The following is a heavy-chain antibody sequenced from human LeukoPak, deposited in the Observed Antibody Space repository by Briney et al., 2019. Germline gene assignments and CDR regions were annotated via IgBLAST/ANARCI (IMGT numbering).Heavy chain of an antibody. CDR1: GFTVSSNY. CDR2: IYSGGST. J-gene: IGHJ3*02. V-gene: IGHV3-53*01. Sequence: GGSLRLSCAASGFTVSSNYMSWVRQAPGKGLEWVSVIYSGGSTYYADSVKGRFTISRDNSKNTLYLQMNSLRAEDTAVYYCARDRYYDSSGSYGAFDIWGQGTMVTVSS. D-gene: IGHD3-22*01. CDR3: ARDRYYDSSGSYGAFDI.